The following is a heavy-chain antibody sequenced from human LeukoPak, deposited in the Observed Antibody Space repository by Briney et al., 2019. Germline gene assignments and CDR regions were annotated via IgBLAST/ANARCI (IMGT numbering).Heavy chain of an antibody. Sequence: GGSLRLSCAPAGFTFSWVSMHCVRQAPGEGLEWLSFISDRTANIIYYADSVKGRFTTSRDSAKDSLHVQMNSLRAEDMAVYFCAGVRGPTFGSSYLAFWGKGTTVTVSS. CDR2: ISDRTANII. D-gene: IGHD3-10*01. CDR1: GFTFSWVS. CDR3: AGVRGPTFGSSYLAF. J-gene: IGHJ6*03. V-gene: IGHV3-48*04.